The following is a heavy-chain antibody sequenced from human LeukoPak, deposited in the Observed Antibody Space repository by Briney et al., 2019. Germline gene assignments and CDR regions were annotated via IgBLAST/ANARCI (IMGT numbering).Heavy chain of an antibody. V-gene: IGHV3-33*06. CDR3: AKDRDIVVVPAAPLDY. CDR2: IWYDGSNK. CDR1: GFTFSSYG. J-gene: IGHJ4*02. Sequence: PGGSLGLSCAASGFTFSSYGMHWVRQAPGKGLEWVAVIWYDGSNKYYADSVKGRFTISRDNSKNTLYLQMNSLRAEDTAVYYCAKDRDIVVVPAAPLDYWGQGTLVTVSS. D-gene: IGHD2-2*01.